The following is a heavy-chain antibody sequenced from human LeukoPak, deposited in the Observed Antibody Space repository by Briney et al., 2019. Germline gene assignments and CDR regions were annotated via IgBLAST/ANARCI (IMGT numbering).Heavy chain of an antibody. CDR1: GGSISSSSYY. D-gene: IGHD3-9*01. CDR2: IYYSGST. J-gene: IGHJ5*02. CDR3: ARTYYDILTGSTLNWFDP. V-gene: IGHV4-39*01. Sequence: PSETLSLTCTVSGGSISSSSYYWGWIRQPPGKGREWIGSIYYSGSTYYNPSLKSRVTISVDTSKNQFSLKLSSVTAADTAVYYCARTYYDILTGSTLNWFDPWGQGTLVTVSS.